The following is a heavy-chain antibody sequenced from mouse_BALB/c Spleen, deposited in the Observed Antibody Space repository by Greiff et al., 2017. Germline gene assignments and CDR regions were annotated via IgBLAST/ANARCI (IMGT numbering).Heavy chain of an antibody. CDR3: ARLDYDGDAFAY. CDR2: INPSSGYT. J-gene: IGHJ3*01. CDR1: GYTFTSYT. V-gene: IGHV1-4*01. Sequence: QVQLQQSGAELARPGASVKMSCKASGYTFTSYTMHWVKQRPGQGLEWIGYINPSSGYTNYNQKFKDKATLTADKSSSTAYMQLSSLTSEDSAVYYCARLDYDGDAFAYWGQGTLVTVSA. D-gene: IGHD2-4*01.